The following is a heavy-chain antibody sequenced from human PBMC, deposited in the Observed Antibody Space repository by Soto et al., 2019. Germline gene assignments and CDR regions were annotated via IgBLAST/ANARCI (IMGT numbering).Heavy chain of an antibody. CDR3: ARRDVAAGYYYGMDV. Sequence: GESLKISCKGSGYRFTSYWISWVRQMPGKGLEWMGRIDPSDSYTNYSPSFQGHVTISADKSISTAYLQWSSLKASDTAMYYCARRDVAAGYYYGMDVWGQGTTVTVSS. V-gene: IGHV5-10-1*01. CDR2: IDPSDSYT. J-gene: IGHJ6*02. CDR1: GYRFTSYW. D-gene: IGHD6-13*01.